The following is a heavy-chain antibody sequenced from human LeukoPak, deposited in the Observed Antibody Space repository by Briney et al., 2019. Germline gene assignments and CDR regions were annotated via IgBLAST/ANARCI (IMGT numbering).Heavy chain of an antibody. Sequence: PGGSLRLSCAASGFTFSSYSMNWVRQAPGKGLEWVSSISSSSSYIYYADSVKGRFTISRDNAKNSLYLQMNSPRAEDTAVYYCASKEVATTYFRGYWGQGTLVTVSS. CDR1: GFTFSSYS. V-gene: IGHV3-21*01. CDR2: ISSSSSYI. D-gene: IGHD5-12*01. J-gene: IGHJ4*02. CDR3: ASKEVATTYFRGY.